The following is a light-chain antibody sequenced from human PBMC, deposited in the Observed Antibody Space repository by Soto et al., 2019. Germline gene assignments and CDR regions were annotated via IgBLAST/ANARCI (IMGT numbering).Light chain of an antibody. CDR3: CSYAGSKRV. V-gene: IGLV2-23*01. Sequence: QSVLTQPASVSGSPGQSITISCTGTSRDVGSYNLVSWYQQHPGKAPKLMIYEGSKRPSGVSNRFSGSKSGNTASLTISGLQAEDEADYYCCSYAGSKRVFGTGTKLTVL. CDR1: SRDVGSYNL. J-gene: IGLJ1*01. CDR2: EGS.